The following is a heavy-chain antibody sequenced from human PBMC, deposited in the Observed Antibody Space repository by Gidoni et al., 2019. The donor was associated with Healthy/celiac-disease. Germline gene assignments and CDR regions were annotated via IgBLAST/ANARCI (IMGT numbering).Heavy chain of an antibody. CDR1: GFTFSNHG. J-gene: IGHJ6*02. V-gene: IGHV3-30*18. CDR3: AKDRRVSYYPYYYGMDV. CDR2: ISYNGSNK. D-gene: IGHD1-26*01. Sequence: QVKLVESGGGVVQPGRSLRLSCAASGFTFSNHGMHWVLQAPGKGLEWVEGISYNGSNKYYADSVKGLFTISRDNSKNTLYLQMNSLRSEDTAVYYCAKDRRVSYYPYYYGMDVWGQGTTVTVAS.